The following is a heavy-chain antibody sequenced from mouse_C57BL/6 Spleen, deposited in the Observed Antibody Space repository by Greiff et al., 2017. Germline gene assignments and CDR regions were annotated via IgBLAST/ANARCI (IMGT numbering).Heavy chain of an antibody. Sequence: VQLQQSGAELVRPGTSVKVSCKASGYAFTNYLIEWVKQRPGQGLEWIGVINPGCGGTNYNEKFKGKATLTADKSSSTAYMQLSRLTSEDSAVYVCARSDGNYYGSSPAWFAYWGQGTLVTVSA. CDR2: INPGCGGT. CDR1: GYAFTNYL. J-gene: IGHJ3*01. D-gene: IGHD1-1*01. V-gene: IGHV1-54*01. CDR3: ARSDGNYYGSSPAWFAY.